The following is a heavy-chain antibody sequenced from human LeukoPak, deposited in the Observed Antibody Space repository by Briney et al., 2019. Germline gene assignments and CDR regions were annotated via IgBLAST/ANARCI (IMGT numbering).Heavy chain of an antibody. CDR2: ISSSSSYI. D-gene: IGHD2-2*01. Sequence: PGGSLRLSCAASGFTFSSYTMNWVRQAPGKGLEWVSSISSSSSYIYYADSVKGRFTISRDNAKNSLYLQMNSLRAEDTAVYYCARGAKYCSSTSCQPWFDPWGQGTLVTVSS. CDR1: GFTFSSYT. J-gene: IGHJ5*02. CDR3: ARGAKYCSSTSCQPWFDP. V-gene: IGHV3-21*01.